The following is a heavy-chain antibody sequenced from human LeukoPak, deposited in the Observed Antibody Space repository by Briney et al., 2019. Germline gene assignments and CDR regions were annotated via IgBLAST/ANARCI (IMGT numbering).Heavy chain of an antibody. CDR2: IIPIFGTA. D-gene: IGHD7-27*01. CDR3: VRTPPNWGFDY. V-gene: IGHV1-69*13. Sequence: SVKVSCKDSGGTFSSDAISWVRQAPGQGLEWMGGIIPIFGTANYAQKFQGRVTITADESTSTAYMELSSLRSEDTAVYYCVRTPPNWGFDYWGQGTLVTVSS. J-gene: IGHJ4*02. CDR1: GGTFSSDA.